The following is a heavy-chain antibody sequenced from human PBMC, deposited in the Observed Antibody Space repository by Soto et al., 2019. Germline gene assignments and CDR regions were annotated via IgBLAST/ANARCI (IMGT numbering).Heavy chain of an antibody. CDR2: IYSDGST. J-gene: IGHJ4*02. CDR3: ARDRTFDY. CDR1: GFTVSSNY. V-gene: IGHV3-53*01. Sequence: EVQLVESGGGLIQPGGSLRLSCAASGFTVSSNYMSWVRQAPGKGLEWVSVIYSDGSTYYADSVKGRFTISRDNSKNTVYRQMNSLRLEDTAVYYCARDRTFDYWGQGTLVTVSS.